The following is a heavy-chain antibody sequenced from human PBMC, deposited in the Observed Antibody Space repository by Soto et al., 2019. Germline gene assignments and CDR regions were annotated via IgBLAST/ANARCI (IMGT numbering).Heavy chain of an antibody. V-gene: IGHV1-69*13. J-gene: IGHJ6*02. CDR1: GDTFTNYA. CDR2: IIPFFGTP. CDR3: ATLGFRTSTSCYGPPGGLAALAV. Sequence: GASEKVSCKASGDTFTNYAIGWVRQAPGQGLEWMGRIIPFFGTPTYIQNFQGRVAITADASTSTAYMELTSLRSEDTAVYYCATLGFRTSTSCYGPPGGLAALAVWGQGTTVTVSS. D-gene: IGHD2-2*01.